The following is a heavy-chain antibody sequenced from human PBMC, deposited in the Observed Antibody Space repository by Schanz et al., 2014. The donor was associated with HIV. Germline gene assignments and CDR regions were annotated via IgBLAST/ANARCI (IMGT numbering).Heavy chain of an antibody. CDR2: ISGSGIST. D-gene: IGHD6-13*01. CDR3: ARWGGSSWYWFDS. CDR1: GFIFSNYG. Sequence: EVQLVESGGGLVQPGRSLRLSCAVSGFIFSNYGMHWVRQAPGKGLEWVSTISGSGISTYYADSVKGRFTISRDNVKNSLFLQMNNLRDEDTAVYYCARWGGSSWYWFDSWGQGTLVTVSS. V-gene: IGHV3-48*02. J-gene: IGHJ5*01.